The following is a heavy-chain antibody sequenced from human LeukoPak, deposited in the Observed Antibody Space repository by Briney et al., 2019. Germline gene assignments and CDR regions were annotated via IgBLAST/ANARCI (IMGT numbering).Heavy chain of an antibody. CDR2: ISAYNGNT. CDR1: GYTFTSSD. V-gene: IGHV1-18*01. J-gene: IGHJ6*02. D-gene: IGHD4-17*01. Sequence: ASVKVSCKASGYTFTSSDISWVRQAPGRGLEWMGWISAYNGNTNYAQKFQGRVTITADKSTSTAYMELSSLRSEDTAVYYCARDWTHDYGDYGGRVEDVWGQGTTVTVSS. CDR3: ARDWTHDYGDYGGRVEDV.